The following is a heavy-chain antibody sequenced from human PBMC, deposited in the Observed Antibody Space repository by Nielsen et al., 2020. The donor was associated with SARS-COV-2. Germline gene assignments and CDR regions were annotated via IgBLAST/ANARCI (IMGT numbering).Heavy chain of an antibody. D-gene: IGHD2-15*01. CDR3: ARPRYCSGGSCYSRQGFDY. CDR1: GFTFSDYY. J-gene: IGHJ4*02. CDR2: ISSSGSTI. V-gene: IGHV3-11*04. Sequence: GGSLRLSCAASGFTFSDYYMSWIRQAPGKGLEWVSYISSSGSTIYYADSVKGRFTISRDNAKNTLYLQMNSLRAEDTAVYYCARPRYCSGGSCYSRQGFDYWGQGTLVTVSS.